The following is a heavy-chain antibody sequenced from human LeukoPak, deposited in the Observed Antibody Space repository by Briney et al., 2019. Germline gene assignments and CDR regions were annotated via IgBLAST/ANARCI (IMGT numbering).Heavy chain of an antibody. D-gene: IGHD6-19*01. V-gene: IGHV3-49*03. CDR1: GFTFSTFA. J-gene: IGHJ4*02. CDR3: TRDAIGYSSGWYYGY. Sequence: GGSLRLSCAASGFTFSTFAMSWFRQAPGKGLEWVGFIRSKAYGGTTEYAASVKGRFTISRDDSKSIAYLQMNSLKTEDTAVYYCTRDAIGYSSGWYYGYWGQGTLVTVSS. CDR2: IRSKAYGGTT.